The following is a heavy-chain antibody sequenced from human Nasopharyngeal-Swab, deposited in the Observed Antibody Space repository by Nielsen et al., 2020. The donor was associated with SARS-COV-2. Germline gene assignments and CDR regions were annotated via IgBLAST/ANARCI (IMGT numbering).Heavy chain of an antibody. V-gene: IGHV3-7*03. J-gene: IGHJ4*02. D-gene: IGHD4-23*01. CDR3: AGGNSADH. CDR1: GFTFSSYW. Sequence: GESLKISCAASGFTFSSYWMSWVRQAPGKGLEWVANIKEDGSEKYYVDSVKGRFTIFRDNAKNSLYLQMNSLRAEDTAVYYCAGGNSADHWGQGTLVTVSS. CDR2: IKEDGSEK.